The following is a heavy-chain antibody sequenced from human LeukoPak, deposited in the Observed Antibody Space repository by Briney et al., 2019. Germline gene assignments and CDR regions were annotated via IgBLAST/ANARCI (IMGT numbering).Heavy chain of an antibody. CDR3: ASQVRLLCFDI. Sequence: ASETLSLTCTVSGGSISSSSYYWGWIRQPPGKGLEWIGSIYYSGSTYYNPSLKSRVTISVDTSKNQFSLKLSSVTAADTAVYSCASQVRLLCFDIWGQGTMVTVSS. D-gene: IGHD2-15*01. J-gene: IGHJ3*02. CDR2: IYYSGST. V-gene: IGHV4-39*01. CDR1: GGSISSSSYY.